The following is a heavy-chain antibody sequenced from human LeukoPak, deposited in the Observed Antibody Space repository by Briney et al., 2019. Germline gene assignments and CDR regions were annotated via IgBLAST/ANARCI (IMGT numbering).Heavy chain of an antibody. J-gene: IGHJ4*02. CDR1: GGTFSSFA. CDR2: IIPILGIV. CDR3: ARVRFYGSGSFYNGFQHFDL. D-gene: IGHD3-10*01. Sequence: SVKVSCKASGGTFSSFAFSWVRQAPGHGLEWMGRIIPILGIVNYAQKFQGRVTITADKSTTTVYMELSSLRSEDTAVFYCARVRFYGSGSFYNGFQHFDLWGLGTLVTVPS. V-gene: IGHV1-69*04.